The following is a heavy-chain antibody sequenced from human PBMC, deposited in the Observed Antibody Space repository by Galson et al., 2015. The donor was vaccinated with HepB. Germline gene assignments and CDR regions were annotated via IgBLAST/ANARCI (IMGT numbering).Heavy chain of an antibody. CDR3: ARDGPGRCSSTSCYALNWFDP. D-gene: IGHD2-2*01. CDR2: IIPIFGTA. V-gene: IGHV1-69*13. J-gene: IGHJ5*02. CDR1: GGTFSSYA. Sequence: SVKVSCKASGGTFSSYAISWVRQAPGQGLEWMGGIIPIFGTANYAQKFQGRVTITADESTSTAYMELSSLRSEDTAVYYCARDGPGRCSSTSCYALNWFDPWGQGTLVTVSS.